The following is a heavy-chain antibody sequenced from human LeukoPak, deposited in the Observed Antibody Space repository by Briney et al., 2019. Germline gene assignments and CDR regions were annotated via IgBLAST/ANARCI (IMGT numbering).Heavy chain of an antibody. CDR3: AKFPTGYLRAPKH. Sequence: PGGSLRLSCAASGFTFSSYAMSWVRQAPGKGLEWVSAISGSGGSTYYADSVKGRFTISRDNSKNTLYLQMNSLRAGDTAVYYCAKFPTGYLRAPKHWGQGTLVTVSS. CDR1: GFTFSSYA. V-gene: IGHV3-23*01. D-gene: IGHD1-1*01. J-gene: IGHJ1*01. CDR2: ISGSGGST.